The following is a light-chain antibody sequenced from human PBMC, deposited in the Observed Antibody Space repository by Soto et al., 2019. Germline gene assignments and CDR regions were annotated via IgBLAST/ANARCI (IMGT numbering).Light chain of an antibody. CDR3: QQYDNLPFT. Sequence: DIQMTQSPSSLSASVGDRVTITSQASQDISNYLNWYQQKPEKAPNLLLYDAYNLKTGVPSRFNASGSGTDFTFTISSRQPEDIATYYCQQYDNLPFTFGGGTKVDIK. J-gene: IGKJ4*01. CDR1: QDISNY. CDR2: DAY. V-gene: IGKV1-33*01.